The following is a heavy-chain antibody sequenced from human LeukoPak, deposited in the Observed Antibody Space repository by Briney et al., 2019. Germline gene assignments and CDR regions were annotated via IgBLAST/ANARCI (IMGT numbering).Heavy chain of an antibody. D-gene: IGHD2-15*01. V-gene: IGHV1-2*02. CDR1: GYTFTGYY. Sequence: GASVKVSCKASGYTFTGYYMHWVRQAPGQGFEGMGWINPHTGGTNYAQKFQGRVTMTRDTSISTAYMELSGLTSDDTAVYYCARPYCSGGSCHDYFDYWGQGTLVTVSS. CDR2: INPHTGGT. J-gene: IGHJ4*02. CDR3: ARPYCSGGSCHDYFDY.